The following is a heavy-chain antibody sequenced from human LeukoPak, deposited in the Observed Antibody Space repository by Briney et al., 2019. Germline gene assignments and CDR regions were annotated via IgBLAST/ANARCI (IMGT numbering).Heavy chain of an antibody. V-gene: IGHV1-69*13. Sequence: SVKVSCKASGGTFSSYAVSWVRQAPGQGLEWMGGIIPIFGTANYAQKFQGRVTITADESTSTAYMELSSLRSEDTAVYYCAREDHSSSSDVYWGQGTLVTVSS. CDR2: IIPIFGTA. J-gene: IGHJ4*02. CDR3: AREDHSSSSDVY. CDR1: GGTFSSYA. D-gene: IGHD6-6*01.